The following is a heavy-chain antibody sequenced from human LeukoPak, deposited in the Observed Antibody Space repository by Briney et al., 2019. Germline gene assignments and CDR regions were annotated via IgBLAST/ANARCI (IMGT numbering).Heavy chain of an antibody. D-gene: IGHD6-13*01. V-gene: IGHV1-2*02. CDR1: GYTFTGYY. CDR2: INPNSGGT. Sequence: GASVKVSCKASGYTFTGYYMHWVRQAPGQGLEWMGWINPNSGGTNYAQKFQGRVTMTRDTSISTAYMELSRLRSDDTAVYYCASGGASSSWYENWFDPWGQGTLVTVSS. CDR3: ASGGASSSWYENWFDP. J-gene: IGHJ5*02.